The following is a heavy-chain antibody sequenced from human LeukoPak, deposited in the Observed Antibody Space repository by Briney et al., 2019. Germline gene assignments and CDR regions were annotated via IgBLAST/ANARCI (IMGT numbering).Heavy chain of an antibody. CDR3: AKEGYYYDSSGYYYRSDYFHY. CDR2: ISGSGGST. Sequence: PGGSLRLSCAASGLTFSSYAMSWVRQAPGKGLEWVSPISGSGGSTYYADSVKGRFTISRDNSKNTLYLQMNSLRAEDTAVYYCAKEGYYYDSSGYYYRSDYFHYWGQGTLVTVSS. V-gene: IGHV3-23*01. D-gene: IGHD3-22*01. J-gene: IGHJ4*02. CDR1: GLTFSSYA.